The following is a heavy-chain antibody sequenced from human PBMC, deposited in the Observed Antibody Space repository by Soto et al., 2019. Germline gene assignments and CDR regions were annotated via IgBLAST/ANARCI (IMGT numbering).Heavy chain of an antibody. Sequence: QVQLVQSGGEVREPGASVKVSCKSSGYTFRNFGISWVRQAPGQGLEWMGWIHGNNGNTQYAQKFQGRLSVTTDTSTDTAYMELRSLSSDDTAVYYCARDIAYTIDYWGQGTRVTVSS. CDR3: ARDIAYTIDY. V-gene: IGHV1-18*04. J-gene: IGHJ4*02. D-gene: IGHD2-2*02. CDR1: GYTFRNFG. CDR2: IHGNNGNT.